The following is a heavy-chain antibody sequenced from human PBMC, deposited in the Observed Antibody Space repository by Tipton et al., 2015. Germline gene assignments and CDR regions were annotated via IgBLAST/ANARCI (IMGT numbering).Heavy chain of an antibody. CDR2: IQPGDSQT. CDR1: GYSFTSYW. D-gene: IGHD6-13*01. V-gene: IGHV5-51*01. J-gene: IGHJ6*02. Sequence: QLVQSGAEVKKPGDSLKISCQGSGYSFTSYWIAWVRQMPGKGLEWMGIIQPGDSQTRYSPSFQGQVTFSVDKSISTAYLQWSGLKASDSAMYYCARHVLGVAAAGLALDVGGQVTSVTVSS. CDR3: ARHVLGVAAAGLALDV.